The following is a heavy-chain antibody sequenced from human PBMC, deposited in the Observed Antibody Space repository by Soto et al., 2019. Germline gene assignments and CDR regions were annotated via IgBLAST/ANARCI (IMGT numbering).Heavy chain of an antibody. V-gene: IGHV1-8*02. CDR3: ARGGRDSSGSASVDI. CDR2: MNPNSGNT. CDR1: GYTFTSYI. J-gene: IGHJ3*02. D-gene: IGHD6-19*01. Sequence: ASVKVSCKASGYTFTSYIRHWVRQAPGQRLEWMGWMNPNSGNTGYAQKFQGRVTMTRNTSISTAYMELSSLRSEDTAVYYCARGGRDSSGSASVDIWGQGTMVTVSS.